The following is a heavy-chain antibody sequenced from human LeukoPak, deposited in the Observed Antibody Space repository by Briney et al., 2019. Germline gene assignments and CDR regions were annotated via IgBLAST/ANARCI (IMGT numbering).Heavy chain of an antibody. Sequence: GGSLRLSCAASGFTFSSYSMNWVRQAPGKGLEWVSYISSGSNTIYYADSVKGRFAISRDNAKNSLYLQMNSLRAEDTAVYYCARLIRDYYYGMDVWGQGTTVTVSS. D-gene: IGHD3-16*01. V-gene: IGHV3-48*04. CDR2: ISSGSNTI. J-gene: IGHJ6*02. CDR1: GFTFSSYS. CDR3: ARLIRDYYYGMDV.